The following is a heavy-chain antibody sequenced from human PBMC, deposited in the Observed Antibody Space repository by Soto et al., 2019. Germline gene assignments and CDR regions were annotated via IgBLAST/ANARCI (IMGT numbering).Heavy chain of an antibody. CDR3: ARVDGESRVDV. CDR2: IVSGSTYT. CDR1: GFTFSDYY. D-gene: IGHD2-21*01. Sequence: VQLVESGGRLVKPGGSLRLSCAASGFTFSDYYMAWVRQTPGKGLEWIAYIVSGSTYTNYADSVKGRFTISRDNDRESLFLEMNSLRADDTALYYCARVDGESRVDVWGQGTTVSVS. V-gene: IGHV3-11*06. J-gene: IGHJ6*02.